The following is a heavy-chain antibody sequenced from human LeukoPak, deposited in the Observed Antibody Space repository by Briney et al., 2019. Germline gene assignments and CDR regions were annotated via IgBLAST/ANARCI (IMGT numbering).Heavy chain of an antibody. CDR1: GFTFDDYA. V-gene: IGHV3-9*01. J-gene: IGHJ3*02. Sequence: GGSLRLSCAASGFTFDDYAMHWVRHAPGRGLEWVSGISWHSGSIGYADSVKGRFTISRDNAKNSLYLQMNSLRAEDTAVYYCARGRGRYYDSSGYYLPNDAFDIWGQGTMVTVSS. D-gene: IGHD3-22*01. CDR3: ARGRGRYYDSSGYYLPNDAFDI. CDR2: ISWHSGSI.